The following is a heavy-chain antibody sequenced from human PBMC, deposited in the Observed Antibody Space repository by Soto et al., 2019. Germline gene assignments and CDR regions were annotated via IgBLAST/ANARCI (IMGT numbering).Heavy chain of an antibody. CDR3: AKEFHTWNYFDY. D-gene: IGHD1-20*01. V-gene: IGHV3-30*18. J-gene: IGHJ4*02. CDR2: ISYDGTNK. CDR1: GFTFSSSG. Sequence: VQLVESGGGVVQPGRSLRLSCAASGFTFSSSGMHWVRQAPGKGLEWVAVISYDGTNKYYADSVKGRFTISRDNSKNTLYLQMSSLRAEDTGVYYCAKEFHTWNYFDYWGQGTLVTVSS.